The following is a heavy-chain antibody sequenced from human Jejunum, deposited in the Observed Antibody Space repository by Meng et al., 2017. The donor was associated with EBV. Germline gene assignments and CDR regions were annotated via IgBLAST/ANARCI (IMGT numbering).Heavy chain of an antibody. J-gene: IGHJ4*02. CDR3: AKRMPGTGFDY. D-gene: IGHD1-1*01. CDR2: IYYTGTT. V-gene: IGHV4-28*01. CDR1: GYSMCNSNW. Sequence: QVQAQEAGPGLVKPSDTLSLTCAVSGYSMCNSNWWGWIRQPPGKGLEWIGYIYYTGTTYYNPSLKSRVTMSIDTSKNHFSLKLTSVTTMDTAVYYCAKRMPGTGFDYWGQGTLVTVSS.